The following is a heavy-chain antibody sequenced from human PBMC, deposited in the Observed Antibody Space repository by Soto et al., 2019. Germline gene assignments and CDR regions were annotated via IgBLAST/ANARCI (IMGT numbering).Heavy chain of an antibody. D-gene: IGHD2-21*01. J-gene: IGHJ4*02. Sequence: EVQLVESGGGLVKAGGSLRLFCTASGFTFRNYNMNWVRQAPGKGLEWVSSISTGGSYMFYADSVKGRFTISRDNAQNSLFLQIDSPRADDTAVYDCAIDIASPGGDYFDSWGQGTLVTVSS. CDR1: GFTFRNYN. V-gene: IGHV3-21*06. CDR3: AIDIASPGGDYFDS. CDR2: ISTGGSYM.